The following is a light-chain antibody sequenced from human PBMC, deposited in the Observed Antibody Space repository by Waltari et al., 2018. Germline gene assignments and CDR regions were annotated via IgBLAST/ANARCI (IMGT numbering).Light chain of an antibody. CDR3: QQYNTYSWT. J-gene: IGKJ1*01. CDR2: QAS. CDR1: QSIGRW. Sequence: DIQMTQSPSTLSASVGDGVTITCRASQSIGRWLAWYQQKPGKAPKLLMYQASSLERGVPSRFSGGGSGTEFTLTISSLQPDDFATYYCQQYNTYSWTFGQGTNVEIK. V-gene: IGKV1-5*03.